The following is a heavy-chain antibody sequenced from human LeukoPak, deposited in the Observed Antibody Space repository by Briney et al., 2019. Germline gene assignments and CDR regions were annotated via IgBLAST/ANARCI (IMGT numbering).Heavy chain of an antibody. J-gene: IGHJ3*01. CDR3: ARRCHYDSSGYCNDGFDS. Sequence: PGESLKISCKGSGYSFTTYWIGWVRQMPGKGLEWMGIIYLGDSDTRYSPSFQGQVTISADKSISTAYLQWSSLKASDTAMYYCARRCHYDSSGYCNDGFDSWGQGTMVTVSS. V-gene: IGHV5-51*01. D-gene: IGHD3-22*01. CDR2: IYLGDSDT. CDR1: GYSFTTYW.